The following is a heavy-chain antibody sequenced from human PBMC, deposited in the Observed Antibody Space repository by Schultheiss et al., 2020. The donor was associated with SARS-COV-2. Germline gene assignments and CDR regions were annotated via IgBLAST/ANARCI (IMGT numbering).Heavy chain of an antibody. J-gene: IGHJ5*02. CDR2: IYYSGST. Sequence: GSLRLSCTVSGGSISSYYWSWIRQPPGKGLEWIGYIYYSGSTNYNPSLKSRVTISVDTSKNQFSLKLSSVTAADTAVYYCARSLNYDILTGHAAFDPWGQGTLVTVSS. CDR1: GGSISSYY. D-gene: IGHD3-9*01. V-gene: IGHV4-59*08. CDR3: ARSLNYDILTGHAAFDP.